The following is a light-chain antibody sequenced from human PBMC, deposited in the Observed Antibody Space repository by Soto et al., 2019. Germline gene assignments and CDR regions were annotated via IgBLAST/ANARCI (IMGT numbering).Light chain of an antibody. CDR3: QQYDNLPPFT. CDR2: DAS. J-gene: IGKJ3*01. Sequence: DIQMTQSPSSLSASVGDRVTITCQASQDISNYLNWYQQKPGKAPKLLIYDASNLETGVPSRFSGSGDGTDFTFSISSLQPEDIATYYCQQYDNLPPFTVGPGTKVDIK. V-gene: IGKV1-33*01. CDR1: QDISNY.